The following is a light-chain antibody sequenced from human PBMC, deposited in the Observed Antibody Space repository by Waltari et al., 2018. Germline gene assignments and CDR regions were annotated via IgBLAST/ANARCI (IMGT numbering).Light chain of an antibody. Sequence: DIHMTQSPSTLSASVGDRVTITCRASQSIDRWLAWHQQKPGKAPKALIYKTSSLESGVPSRFSGSGSGTEFTLTISSLQPDDFATYYCQQYYSDSITFGQGTRLEIK. CDR3: QQYYSDSIT. V-gene: IGKV1-5*03. CDR1: QSIDRW. CDR2: KTS. J-gene: IGKJ5*01.